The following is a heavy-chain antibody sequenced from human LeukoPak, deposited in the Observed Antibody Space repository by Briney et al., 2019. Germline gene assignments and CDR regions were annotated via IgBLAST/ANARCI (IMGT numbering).Heavy chain of an antibody. CDR2: INSDGSST. CDR3: ARVPYSSGYYYVGY. V-gene: IGHV3-74*01. Sequence: SGGSLRLSCAASGFTFSSYWMHWVRQAPGKGLVWVSRINSDGSSTSYADSVKGRFTISRDNAKNSLYLQMNSLRAEDTAVYYCARVPYSSGYYYVGYRGQRTLVTVSS. D-gene: IGHD3-22*01. J-gene: IGHJ4*02. CDR1: GFTFSSYW.